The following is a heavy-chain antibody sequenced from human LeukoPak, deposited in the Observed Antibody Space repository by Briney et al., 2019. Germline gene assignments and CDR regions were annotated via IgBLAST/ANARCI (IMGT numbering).Heavy chain of an antibody. CDR1: GFTFINAW. D-gene: IGHD3-3*01. Sequence: SGGSLRLSCAASGFTFINAWMTWFRQAPGRGLEWVGRIKSKTDGGTIDYAAPVKGRFTISRDDSKNTLYLQMNSLKIEDTAVYYCSLFFESWGQGTLVTVSS. CDR3: SLFFES. J-gene: IGHJ4*02. V-gene: IGHV3-15*01. CDR2: IKSKTDGGTI.